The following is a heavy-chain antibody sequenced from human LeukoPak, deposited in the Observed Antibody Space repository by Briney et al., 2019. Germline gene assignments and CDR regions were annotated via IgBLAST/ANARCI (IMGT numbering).Heavy chain of an antibody. CDR2: ISSSGRPI. V-gene: IGHV3-11*04. Sequence: GGSLRLSCAASGFTFSDYYMSWIRQAPGKGLEWVSYISSSGRPIYYADSVKGRFTISRDDANNSLYLQMSSLRAEDTAVYHCARSYSGYDPFESWGQGTLVTVSS. J-gene: IGHJ4*02. D-gene: IGHD5-12*01. CDR3: ARSYSGYDPFES. CDR1: GFTFSDYY.